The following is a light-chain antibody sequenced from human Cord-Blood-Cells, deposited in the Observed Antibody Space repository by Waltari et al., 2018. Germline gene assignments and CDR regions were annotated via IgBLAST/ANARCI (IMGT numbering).Light chain of an antibody. J-gene: IGKJ3*01. CDR1: QSVSSY. CDR2: DAS. CDR3: QQRSNWPRGVT. Sequence: EIVLTQSPATLSLSPGERATLSRRASQSVSSYLAWYQQKPGQAPRLLIYDASNRATGIPARFSGSGSGTDFTLTIRSLEPEDFAVYYCQQRSNWPRGVTFGPGTKVDIK. V-gene: IGKV3-11*01.